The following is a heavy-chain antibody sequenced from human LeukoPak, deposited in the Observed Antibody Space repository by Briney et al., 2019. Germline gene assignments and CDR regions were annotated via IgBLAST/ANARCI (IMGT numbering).Heavy chain of an antibody. Sequence: GGSLRLSCAVSGFTFDDYAMHWVRQAPGKGLEWVSGISWNSGSIVYADSVKGRFTISRDNAKKSLYLQMNSLRAEDTALYYCAQGVRITMVRGAFDIWGQGTMVIVSS. CDR3: AQGVRITMVRGAFDI. D-gene: IGHD3-10*01. CDR2: ISWNSGSI. V-gene: IGHV3-9*01. J-gene: IGHJ3*02. CDR1: GFTFDDYA.